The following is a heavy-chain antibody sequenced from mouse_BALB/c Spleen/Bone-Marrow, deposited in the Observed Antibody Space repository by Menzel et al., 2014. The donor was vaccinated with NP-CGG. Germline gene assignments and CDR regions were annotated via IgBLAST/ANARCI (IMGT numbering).Heavy chain of an antibody. CDR3: TRGGNWDDFDY. V-gene: IGHV5-17*02. D-gene: IGHD4-1*01. CDR1: GFTFSSFG. Sequence: EVQRVESGGGLVQPGGYRKLSCAASGFTFSSFGMHWVRQAPEKGLGWVAYISSGSSTIFYADTVKGRFTVSRDNPKNTLFLQMTSLRSEDTAMYYCTRGGNWDDFDYWGQGTTLTVSS. CDR2: ISSGSSTI. J-gene: IGHJ2*01.